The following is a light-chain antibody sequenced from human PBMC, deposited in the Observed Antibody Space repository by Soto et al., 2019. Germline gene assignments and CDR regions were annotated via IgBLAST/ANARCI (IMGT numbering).Light chain of an antibody. CDR2: DVS. Sequence: QSALTQPRSVSGSPGQSVTISCTGTSSDVGGYNYVSWNQQHPGKAPKLMIYDVSKRPSGVPDRFSGSKSGNTASLTISGLQAEDEADYYCCSYAGSYTFDVVFGGGTKLTVL. CDR1: SSDVGGYNY. J-gene: IGLJ2*01. V-gene: IGLV2-11*01. CDR3: CSYAGSYTFDVV.